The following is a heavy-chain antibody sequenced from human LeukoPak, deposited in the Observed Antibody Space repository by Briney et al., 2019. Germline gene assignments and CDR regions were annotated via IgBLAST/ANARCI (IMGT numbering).Heavy chain of an antibody. CDR2: ISGTSGST. CDR3: ARELALGIGAYNY. D-gene: IGHD1-26*01. J-gene: IGHJ4*02. Sequence: PGGSLRLSCAASGFTFSSYAMSWVRQAPGKGLEWVSTISGTSGSTYYADSVKGRFTISRDNSKNTLFLQMNSLRAEDTAVYYCARELALGIGAYNYWGQGTLVTVSS. CDR1: GFTFSSYA. V-gene: IGHV3-23*01.